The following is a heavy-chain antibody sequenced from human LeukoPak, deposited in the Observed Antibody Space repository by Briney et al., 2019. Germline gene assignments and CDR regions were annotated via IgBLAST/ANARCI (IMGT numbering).Heavy chain of an antibody. CDR2: IYPGDSDI. V-gene: IGHV5-51*01. CDR3: ARLSYYSYGTGADAFDI. Sequence: GESLKISCKGSGYSFTSSWIGWVRQMHGKGLEWMGIIYPGDSDIRYSPSFQGQVTISADKSISTAYLQWSSLKASDTAMYYCARLSYYSYGTGADAFDIWGQGTMVTVSS. CDR1: GYSFTSSW. D-gene: IGHD5-18*01. J-gene: IGHJ3*02.